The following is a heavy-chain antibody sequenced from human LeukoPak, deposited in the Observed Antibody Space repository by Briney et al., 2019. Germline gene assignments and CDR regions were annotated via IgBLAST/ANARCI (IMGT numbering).Heavy chain of an antibody. CDR3: VSHRLGDYRVR. V-gene: IGHV3-15*01. CDR1: GFTFNTAW. D-gene: IGHD4-17*01. CDR2: IKSKTDGETR. Sequence: GGSLRLSCAASGFTFNTAWMTWVRQAPGKGLEWVGVIKSKTDGETRHYAAPVEGRFTISRDDSRTTLYLQMNSLKIEDTAVYYCVSHRLGDYRVRWGQETLVTVSS. J-gene: IGHJ4*02.